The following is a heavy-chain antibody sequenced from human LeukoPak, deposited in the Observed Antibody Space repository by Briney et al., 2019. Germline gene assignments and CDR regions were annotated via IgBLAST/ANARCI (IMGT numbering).Heavy chain of an antibody. CDR2: INHSGST. V-gene: IGHV4-34*01. D-gene: IGHD3-10*01. CDR3: ARGRRGDY. J-gene: IGHJ4*02. Sequence: SETLSLTCAVYGGSFSGYYWSWIRQPTGKGLEWIGEINHSGSTNYNPSLKSRVTISVDTSKNQFSLKLSSVTAADTAVYYCARGRRGDYWGQGTLVTVSS. CDR1: GGSFSGYY.